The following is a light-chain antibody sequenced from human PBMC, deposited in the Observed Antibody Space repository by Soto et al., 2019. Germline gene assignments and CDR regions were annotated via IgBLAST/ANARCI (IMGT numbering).Light chain of an antibody. J-gene: IGKJ2*01. CDR2: AAS. CDR3: QQSYSTPYT. CDR1: QTISNY. V-gene: IGKV1-39*01. Sequence: DIPMTQSPSSLSASVGDRVTVTCRASQTISNYLSWYQQKPGKAPKLLIYAASSLRSGVPSRFTGSASGTDFTLTINSLQPEDLATYYCQQSYSTPYTFGQGTKLEIK.